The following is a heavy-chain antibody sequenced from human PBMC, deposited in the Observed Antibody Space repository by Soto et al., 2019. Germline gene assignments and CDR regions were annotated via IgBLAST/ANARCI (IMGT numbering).Heavy chain of an antibody. Sequence: PGGSLRLSCAASGFTFSSYAMNWIRQGPGKGLEWVSGISVNDGRAYYADSVKGRFTVSRDNSKNTLYLQMNSLRAEDTAVYYWVKEQYSGSYYRRAKGFQHWGQGTLVTVSS. CDR1: GFTFSSYA. V-gene: IGHV3-23*01. D-gene: IGHD1-26*01. CDR3: VKEQYSGSYYRRAKGFQH. J-gene: IGHJ1*01. CDR2: ISVNDGRA.